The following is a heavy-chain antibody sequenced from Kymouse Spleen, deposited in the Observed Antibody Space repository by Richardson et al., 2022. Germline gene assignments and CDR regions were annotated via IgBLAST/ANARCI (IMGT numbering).Heavy chain of an antibody. CDR1: GFTFSSYG. D-gene: IGHD1-7*01. Sequence: QVQLVESGGGVVQPGRSLRLSCAASGFTFSSYGMHWVRQAPGKGLEWVAVISYDGSNKYYADSVKGRFTISRDNSKNTLYLQMNSLRAEDTAVYYCAKDRELQFDYWGQGTLVTVSS. CDR2: ISYDGSNK. V-gene: IGHV3-30*18. J-gene: IGHJ4*02. CDR3: AKDRELQFDY.